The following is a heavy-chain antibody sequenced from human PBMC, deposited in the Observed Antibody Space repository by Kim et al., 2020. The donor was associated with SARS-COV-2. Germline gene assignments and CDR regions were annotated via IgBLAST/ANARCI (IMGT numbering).Heavy chain of an antibody. D-gene: IGHD1-26*01. CDR2: IYYSGST. CDR3: AGGGTSGSYDNWYFDL. V-gene: IGHV4-59*01. Sequence: SETLSLTCTVSGDSLSSYYWSWIRQPPGKGLEWIGYIYYSGSTNYNPSLKSRVTISVDTSKNQFSLKLSSVTAADTAVYYCAGGGTSGSYDNWYFDLWGRGALVTVSS. J-gene: IGHJ2*01. CDR1: GDSLSSYY.